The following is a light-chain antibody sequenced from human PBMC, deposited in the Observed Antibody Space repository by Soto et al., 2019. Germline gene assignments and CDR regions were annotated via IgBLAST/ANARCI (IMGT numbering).Light chain of an antibody. J-gene: IGLJ2*01. CDR1: SGSIASNY. CDR3: QSYDSSTVV. Sequence: NFMLTQPHSVSESPGTTVTISCTRSSGSIASNYVQWYQQRPGSVHTTVIYEGNQRPSGVPDRFSGSTDGSSNSASLTISGLQTEDEADYYCQSYDSSTVVFGGGTKVTVL. V-gene: IGLV6-57*04. CDR2: EGN.